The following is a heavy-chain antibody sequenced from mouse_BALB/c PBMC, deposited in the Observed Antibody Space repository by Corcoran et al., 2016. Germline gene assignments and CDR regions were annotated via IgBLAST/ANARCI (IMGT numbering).Heavy chain of an antibody. CDR2: IDPANGNT. CDR3: ARTGTKYFDV. V-gene: IGHV14-3*02. J-gene: IGHJ1*01. Sequence: EFQLQESGAELVKPGASVKLSCTASGFNIKDTYMHWVKQSPEQGLEWMGRIDPANGNTKYDPKLQGKATITADTSSNTAYLQLSSLTSEDTAVYYCARTGTKYFDVWGAGTTVTVSS. CDR1: GFNIKDTY. D-gene: IGHD4-1*01.